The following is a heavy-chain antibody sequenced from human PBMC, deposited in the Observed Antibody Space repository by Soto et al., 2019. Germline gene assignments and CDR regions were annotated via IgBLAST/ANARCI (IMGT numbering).Heavy chain of an antibody. CDR1: GFTFSSYG. V-gene: IGHV3-30*18. D-gene: IGHD3-16*01. J-gene: IGHJ3*02. CDR2: ISYDGSNK. Sequence: GGSLRLSCAASGFTFSSYGMHWVRQAPGKGLEWVAVISYDGSNKYYADSVKGRFTISRDNSKNTLYLQMNSLRAEDTAVYYCAKDPQGAPFDIWGQGTMVTVSS. CDR3: AKDPQGAPFDI.